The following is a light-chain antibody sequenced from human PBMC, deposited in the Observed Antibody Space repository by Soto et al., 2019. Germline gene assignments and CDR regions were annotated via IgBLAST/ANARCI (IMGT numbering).Light chain of an antibody. CDR3: QTWGTGIRA. Sequence: QPVLTQSPSASASLGASVKLTCTLSSGHSSYAIAWHQQQPEKGPRYLMKLNSDGSHSKGDGIPDRFSGSSSGAERYLTISSLQSEDEAAYYCQTWGTGIRAFGGGTKLTVL. V-gene: IGLV4-69*01. J-gene: IGLJ2*01. CDR2: LNSDGSH. CDR1: SGHSSYA.